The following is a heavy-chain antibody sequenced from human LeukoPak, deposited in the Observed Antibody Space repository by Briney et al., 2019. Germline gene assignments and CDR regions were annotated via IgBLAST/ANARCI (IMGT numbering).Heavy chain of an antibody. V-gene: IGHV3-23*01. CDR3: AKENWAYNWKYDSSASGTKY. D-gene: IGHD3-22*01. CDR2: ISAGGGST. Sequence: GGSLRLSCAASGFTFTSYAMSWVRQAPGKGLEWVSGISAGGGSTYYADSVKGRFTISRDNSKNTLYLQMNSLRAEDTAVYYCAKENWAYNWKYDSSASGTKYWGQGTLVTVSS. CDR1: GFTFTSYA. J-gene: IGHJ4*02.